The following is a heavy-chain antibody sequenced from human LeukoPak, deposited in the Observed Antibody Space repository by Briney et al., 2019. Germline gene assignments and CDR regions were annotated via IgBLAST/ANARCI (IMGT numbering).Heavy chain of an antibody. CDR1: GFTFTTYA. J-gene: IGHJ4*02. CDR3: AKDRPNYYGPGAYYKKDGDY. V-gene: IGHV3-23*01. CDR2: IASIGGST. Sequence: GGSLRLSCAASGFTFTTYAMSWVRQAPGKGLEWVSSIASIGGSTYYADSGKGRFTISRDNSKNTLYLQMNSLRAEDSAIYYCAKDRPNYYGPGAYYKKDGDYWGQGTLVTVSS. D-gene: IGHD3-10*01.